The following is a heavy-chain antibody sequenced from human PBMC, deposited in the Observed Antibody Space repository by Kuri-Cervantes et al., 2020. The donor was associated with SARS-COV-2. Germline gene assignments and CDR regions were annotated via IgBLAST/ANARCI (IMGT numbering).Heavy chain of an antibody. Sequence: GGSLRLSCAASGFTFSSYAMHWVRQAPGKGLEWVAVTTDVETNKYYADSVKVRFTISRDNSKNTLYLQMNSLRTEDTAVYNCARGFELLQYFDLWGRGTLVTVSS. D-gene: IGHD1-7*01. J-gene: IGHJ2*01. CDR3: ARGFELLQYFDL. V-gene: IGHV3-30-3*01. CDR2: TTDVETNK. CDR1: GFTFSSYA.